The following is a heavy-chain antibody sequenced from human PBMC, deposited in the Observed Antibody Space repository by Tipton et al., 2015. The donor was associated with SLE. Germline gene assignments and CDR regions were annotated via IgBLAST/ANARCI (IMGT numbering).Heavy chain of an antibody. CDR3: ANGDFNHMTIFGVVYSDWLDP. CDR2: IKEDGVEQ. CDR1: GFNFTKYR. J-gene: IGHJ5*02. D-gene: IGHD3-3*02. Sequence: SLRLSCVGSGFNFTKYRMSWIRQAPGKGLQWVAHIKEDGVEQFYADSVKGRLTISRDNAKSSLFLQLNSLRVDDTAIYYCANGDFNHMTIFGVVYSDWLDPWGQGTLVTVSS. V-gene: IGHV3-7*01.